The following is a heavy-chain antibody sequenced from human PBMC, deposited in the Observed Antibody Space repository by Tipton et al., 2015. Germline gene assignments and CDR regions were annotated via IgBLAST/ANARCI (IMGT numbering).Heavy chain of an antibody. J-gene: IGHJ6*02. Sequence: TLSLTCTVSGGSVNSANYYWSWIRQPPGKGLEWIGYISYTENTHNNPSLKSRVTISLDTSKNQFSLTLNSVTAADTAVYYCARGLEHGMDVWGQGTTVTVSS. V-gene: IGHV4-61*01. CDR3: ARGLEHGMDV. D-gene: IGHD3-16*01. CDR1: GGSVNSANYY. CDR2: ISYTENT.